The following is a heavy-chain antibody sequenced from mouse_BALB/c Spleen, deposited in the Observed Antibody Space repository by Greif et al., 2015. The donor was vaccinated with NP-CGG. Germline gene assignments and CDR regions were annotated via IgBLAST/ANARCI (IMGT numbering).Heavy chain of an antibody. V-gene: IGHV1-63*02. CDR1: GYTFTNYW. CDR2: IYPGGGYT. D-gene: IGHD1-1*01. CDR3: ARGSFYYYGSSYWYFDV. Sequence: VQLQQSGAELVRPGTSVKISCKASGYTFTNYWLGWVKQRPGHGLEWIGDIYPGGGYTNYNEKFKGKATLTADTSSSTAYMQLSSLTSEDSAVYFCARGSFYYYGSSYWYFDVWGAGTTATVSS. J-gene: IGHJ1*01.